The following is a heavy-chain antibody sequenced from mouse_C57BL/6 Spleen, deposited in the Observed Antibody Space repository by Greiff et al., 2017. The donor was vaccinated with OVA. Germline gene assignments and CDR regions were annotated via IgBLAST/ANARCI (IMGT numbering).Heavy chain of an antibody. CDR2: IDPETGGT. V-gene: IGHV1-15*01. D-gene: IGHD2-4*01. CDR3: TTYDYDLNAMDD. Sequence: VQLQQSGAELVRPGASVTLSCKASGYTFTDYEMHWVKQTPVHGLEWIGAIDPETGGTAYNQKFKGKAILTADKSSSTAYMELRSLTSEDSAVYYCTTYDYDLNAMDDWGQGTSVTVSS. CDR1: GYTFTDYE. J-gene: IGHJ4*01.